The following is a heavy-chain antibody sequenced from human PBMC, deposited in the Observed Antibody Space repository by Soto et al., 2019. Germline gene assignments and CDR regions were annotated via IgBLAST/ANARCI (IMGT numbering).Heavy chain of an antibody. J-gene: IGHJ6*02. D-gene: IGHD4-17*01. CDR1: GGTFSSNA. CDR3: ARRTTVVTRSNYYYGMDV. V-gene: IGHV1-69*01. Sequence: QVQLVQSGAEVKKPGSSVKVSCKASGGTFSSNAITWVRQAPGQGLEWMGGIIPILGAANYAQKFVGRVTITADESTTTAYMELSSLRPEDTAVYYCARRTTVVTRSNYYYGMDVWGQGTTVTVSS. CDR2: IIPILGAA.